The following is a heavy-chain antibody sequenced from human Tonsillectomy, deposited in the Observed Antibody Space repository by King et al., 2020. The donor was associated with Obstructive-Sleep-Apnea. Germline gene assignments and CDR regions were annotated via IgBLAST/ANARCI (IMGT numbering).Heavy chain of an antibody. CDR1: GYNFTTYW. Sequence: QLVQSEAEVKKPGESLKISCKASGYNFTTYWIGWVRQMPGQGLEWMGIVYPGDSVTYYSPSFRGQVTLSADKSTSTAYLQWSSLKASDTAIYYCARHVRTTHDAFDIWGQGTKVTVSS. D-gene: IGHD2-15*01. CDR3: ARHVRTTHDAFDI. CDR2: VYPGDSVT. V-gene: IGHV5-51*01. J-gene: IGHJ3*02.